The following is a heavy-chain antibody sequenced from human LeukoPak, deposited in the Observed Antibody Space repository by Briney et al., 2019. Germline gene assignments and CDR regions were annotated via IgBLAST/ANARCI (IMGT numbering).Heavy chain of an antibody. CDR2: INHSGNT. CDR3: ARFWSGVDYLDY. J-gene: IGHJ4*02. D-gene: IGHD2-8*01. CDR1: GGSFSGYY. Sequence: PSETLSLTCAVYGGSFSGYYWTWIRQPPGKGLEWIGEINHSGNTNYNPPLKSRVTISVDTSKNQFSLKLSSATAADTAVYYCARFWSGVDYLDYWGQGTLVTVSS. V-gene: IGHV4-34*01.